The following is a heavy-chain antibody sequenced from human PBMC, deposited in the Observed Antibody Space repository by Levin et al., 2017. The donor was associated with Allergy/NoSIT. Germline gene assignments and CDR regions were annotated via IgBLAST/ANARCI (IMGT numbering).Heavy chain of an antibody. CDR3: ARYDGSYHAVDR. V-gene: IGHV3-74*01. CDR2: INSDGSST. J-gene: IGHJ5*02. CDR1: GFTFSSYW. Sequence: GGSLRLSCAASGFTFSSYWMHWVRQAPGKGLVWVSRINSDGSSTSYADSVKGRFTISRDNAKNTFYLQMNSLRAEDTAVYYCARYDGSYHAVDRWGQGTLVTVSS. D-gene: IGHD3-22*01.